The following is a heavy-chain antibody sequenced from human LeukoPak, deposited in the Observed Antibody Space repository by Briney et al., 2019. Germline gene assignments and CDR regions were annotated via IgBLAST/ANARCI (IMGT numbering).Heavy chain of an antibody. CDR3: ARDEHQYYSESSGRFDY. CDR2: IKQDGSEK. J-gene: IGHJ4*02. CDR1: GFTFSFYW. V-gene: IGHV3-7*04. Sequence: GGSLRLSCVASGFTFSFYWMGWVRQAPGKGLEWVANIKQDGSEKYYVDSAWGRFTISRDNAKNSLYLHMNSLRAEDTAVYYCARDEHQYYSESSGRFDYWGQGTLVTVSS. D-gene: IGHD3-22*01.